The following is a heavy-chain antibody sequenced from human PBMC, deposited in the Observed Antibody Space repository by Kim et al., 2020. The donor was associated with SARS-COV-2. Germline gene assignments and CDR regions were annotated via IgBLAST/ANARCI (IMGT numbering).Heavy chain of an antibody. CDR3: ARQPTYYYDSSGPSDGGMDV. Sequence: GGSLRLSCAASGFTFSSYAMHWVRQAPGKGLEWVAVISYDGSNKYYADSVKGRFTISRDNSKNTLYLQMNSLRAEDTAVYYCARQPTYYYDSSGPSDGGMDVWGQGTTVTVSS. D-gene: IGHD3-22*01. V-gene: IGHV3-30-3*01. J-gene: IGHJ6*02. CDR1: GFTFSSYA. CDR2: ISYDGSNK.